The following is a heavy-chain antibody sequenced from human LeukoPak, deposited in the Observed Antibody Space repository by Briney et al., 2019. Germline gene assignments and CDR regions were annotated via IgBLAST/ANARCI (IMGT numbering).Heavy chain of an antibody. V-gene: IGHV3-15*01. CDR1: GFTFSNAW. J-gene: IGHJ4*02. D-gene: IGHD1-26*01. CDR2: IKSKADGGTT. CDR3: TTEHTLGKVGAIDY. Sequence: PGGSLRLSCAASGFTFSNAWMSWVRQAPGKGLEWVGRIKSKADGGTTDHAAPVKDRFTISRDDSKNTLYPQMNSLKTEDTAVYYCTTEHTLGKVGAIDYWGQGTLVTVSS.